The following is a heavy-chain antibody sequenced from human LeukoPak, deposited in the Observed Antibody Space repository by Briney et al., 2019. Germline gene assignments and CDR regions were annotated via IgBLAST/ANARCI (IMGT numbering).Heavy chain of an antibody. V-gene: IGHV3-33*01. D-gene: IGHD2-15*01. Sequence: PGGSLRLSCAASGFTFSSYGMHWVRQAPGKGLEWVAVIWYDGSNKYYADSVKGRFTISRDNSKNTLYLQTNSLRAEDTAVYYCAREYCSGGSCYGVDYWGQGTLVTVSS. CDR2: IWYDGSNK. J-gene: IGHJ4*02. CDR1: GFTFSSYG. CDR3: AREYCSGGSCYGVDY.